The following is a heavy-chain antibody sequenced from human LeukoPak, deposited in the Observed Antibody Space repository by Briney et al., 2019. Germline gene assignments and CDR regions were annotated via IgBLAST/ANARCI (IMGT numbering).Heavy chain of an antibody. V-gene: IGHV4-61*01. CDR1: GGSVSSGSYY. CDR2: IYYSGST. CDR3: AREGCSGGSCYHNWFDP. D-gene: IGHD2-15*01. Sequence: SETLSLTCTVSGGSVSSGSYYWSWIRQPPGKGLEWIGYIYYSGSTNYNPSLKSRVTISVDTSKNQFSLKLSSVTAADTAVYYCAREGCSGGSCYHNWFDPWGQGTLVTVSS. J-gene: IGHJ5*02.